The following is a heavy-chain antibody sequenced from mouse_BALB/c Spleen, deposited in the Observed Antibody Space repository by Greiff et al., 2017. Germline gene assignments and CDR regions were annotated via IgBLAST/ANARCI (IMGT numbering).Heavy chain of an antibody. CDR3: ARDGNYAMDY. V-gene: IGHV7-3*02. CDR2: IRNKANGYTT. CDR1: GFTFTDYY. J-gene: IGHJ4*01. Sequence: EVMLVESGGGLVQPGGSLRLSCATSGFTFTDYYMSWVRQPPGKALEWLGFIRNKANGYTTEYSASVKGRFTISRDKSQSILYLQMNTLRAEDSATYYGARDGNYAMDYWGQGTSVTVSS.